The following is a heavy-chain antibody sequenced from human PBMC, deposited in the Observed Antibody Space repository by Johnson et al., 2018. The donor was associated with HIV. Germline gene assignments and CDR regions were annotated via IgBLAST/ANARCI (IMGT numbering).Heavy chain of an antibody. CDR2: IYSSGST. CDR3: ARSVDAFDI. J-gene: IGHJ3*02. CDR1: GFTVSSNY. Sequence: VQLVESGGGLVQPGGSLRLSCAASGFTVSSNYMSWVRQAPGKGLEWVSVIYSSGSTYYADSVKGRFTISRDNAKNSLYLQMNSLRAEDTAVYYCARSVDAFDIWGQGTMVTVSS. V-gene: IGHV3-66*01.